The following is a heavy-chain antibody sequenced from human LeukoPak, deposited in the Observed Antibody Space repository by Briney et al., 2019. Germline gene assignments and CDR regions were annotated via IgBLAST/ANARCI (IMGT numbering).Heavy chain of an antibody. D-gene: IGHD2-15*01. CDR1: GYIFTSYG. Sequence: ASVKVSCKASGYIFTSYGVSWVRQAPGQGLEWMGWISAYNGNTDYPQRLQGRVSMTIDTSTNTAYMELWSLTSDDTAVYYCARVGVYCSSSSCHDYWGQGTLVTVSS. V-gene: IGHV1-18*01. CDR3: ARVGVYCSSSSCHDY. J-gene: IGHJ4*02. CDR2: ISAYNGNT.